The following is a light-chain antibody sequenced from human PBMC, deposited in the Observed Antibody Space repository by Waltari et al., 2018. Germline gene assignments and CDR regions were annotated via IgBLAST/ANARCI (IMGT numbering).Light chain of an antibody. CDR1: QSIGTH. J-gene: IGKJ4*02. V-gene: IGKV1-39*01. Sequence: DFQMTQPLPPLFALVGARVTIICRASQSIGTHLHWYQHKPGKAPEPLIYAASSLQGGVPSRFSGSGSETDFTLTISSLQREDFATYYCQQSYTNPRTFGRGTKVEIK. CDR3: QQSYTNPRT. CDR2: AAS.